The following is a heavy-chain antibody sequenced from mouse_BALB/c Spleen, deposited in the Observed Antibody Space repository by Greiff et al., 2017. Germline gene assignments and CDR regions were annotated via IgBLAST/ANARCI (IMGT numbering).Heavy chain of an antibody. J-gene: IGHJ4*01. CDR3: ATIHYYGYGAMDY. CDR2: IRNKANGYTT. Sequence: EVKLVESGGGLVQPGGSLRLSCATSGFTFTDYYMSWVRQPPGKALEWLGFIRNKANGYTTEYSASVKGLFTISRDNSQSILYLQMNTLRAEDSATYYCATIHYYGYGAMDYWGQGTSVTVSS. D-gene: IGHD1-2*01. V-gene: IGHV7-3*02. CDR1: GFTFTDYY.